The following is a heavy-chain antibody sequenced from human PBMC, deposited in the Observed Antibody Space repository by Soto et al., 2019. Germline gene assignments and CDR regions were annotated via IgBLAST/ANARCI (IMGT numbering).Heavy chain of an antibody. CDR3: TREYCVGDCVFDY. CDR2: INPYSATT. CDR1: GYNFTSHY. J-gene: IGHJ4*02. Sequence: QVQLVQSGAEVKKPGASVKVACRASGYNFTSHYLQWVRQAPGQGPEGMGIINPYSATTTYAQKFQGRVTMTADTSSSTVYMKLSSLTSEDTAMYFCTREYCVGDCVFDYWGQGTLVTVSS. V-gene: IGHV1-46*01. D-gene: IGHD2-21*02.